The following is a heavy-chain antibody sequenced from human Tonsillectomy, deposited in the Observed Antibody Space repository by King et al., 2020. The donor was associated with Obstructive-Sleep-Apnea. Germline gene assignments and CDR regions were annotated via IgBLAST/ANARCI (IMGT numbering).Heavy chain of an antibody. Sequence: QLQESGSGLVKPSQTLSLTCAVSGGSISSGGYSWSWIRQPPGKGLEWIGYIYHSGSTYYNPSLKSRVTISVDRSKNQFSLKLSSVTAAATAVYYCARGFGGNSFDYWGQGTLVTVSS. J-gene: IGHJ4*02. CDR3: ARGFGGNSFDY. CDR2: IYHSGST. V-gene: IGHV4-30-2*01. CDR1: GGSISSGGYS. D-gene: IGHD3-10*01.